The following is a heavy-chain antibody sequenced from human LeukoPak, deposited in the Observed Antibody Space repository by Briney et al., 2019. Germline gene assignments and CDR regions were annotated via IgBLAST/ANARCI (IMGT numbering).Heavy chain of an antibody. CDR2: MNPNSGNT. CDR3: ARDLGNWGSAAFDI. D-gene: IGHD7-27*01. CDR1: GYTFTSYD. V-gene: IGHV1-8*01. J-gene: IGHJ3*02. Sequence: ASVKVSCKASGYTFTSYDINWVRQATGQGLEWMGWMNPNSGNTGYAQKFQGRVTMTRNTSISTAYMELSSLRSEDTAVYYCARDLGNWGSAAFDIWGQGTMVTVSS.